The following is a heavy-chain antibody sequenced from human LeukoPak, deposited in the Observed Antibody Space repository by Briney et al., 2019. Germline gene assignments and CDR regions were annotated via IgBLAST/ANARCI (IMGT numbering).Heavy chain of an antibody. CDR3: AREAGYSSGRIDY. J-gene: IGHJ4*02. V-gene: IGHV1-69*04. D-gene: IGHD6-19*01. Sequence: EASVKVSCKASGGTFSSYAISWVRQAPGQGLEWMGRIIPILGIANYAQKFQGRVMITADKSTSTAYMELSSLRSEDTAVYYCAREAGYSSGRIDYWGQGTLVTVSS. CDR2: IIPILGIA. CDR1: GGTFSSYA.